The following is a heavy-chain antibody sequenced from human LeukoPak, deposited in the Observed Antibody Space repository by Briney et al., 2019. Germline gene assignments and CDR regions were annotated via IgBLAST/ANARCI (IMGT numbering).Heavy chain of an antibody. CDR3: ARHLSGTNDAFDI. D-gene: IGHD1-26*01. CDR2: IYPGDSDT. V-gene: IGHV5-51*01. J-gene: IGHJ3*02. CDR1: GYGFTSYW. Sequence: GESLKISCKGSGYGFTSYWIGWVRQMPGKGLEWMGIIYPGDSDTRYSPSFQGQVTISADKSISTAYLQWSSLKASDTAMYYCARHLSGTNDAFDIWGQGTMVTVSS.